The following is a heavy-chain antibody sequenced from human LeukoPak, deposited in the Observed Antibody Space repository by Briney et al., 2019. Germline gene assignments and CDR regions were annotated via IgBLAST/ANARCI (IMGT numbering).Heavy chain of an antibody. CDR2: ISYDGSNK. D-gene: IGHD3-3*01. CDR1: GFTFSSYA. V-gene: IGHV3-30-3*01. CDR3: ARAPYYDFWSGYQQDY. J-gene: IGHJ4*02. Sequence: GGSLRLSCAASGFTFSSYAMRWVRQAPGRGLEWVAVISYDGSNKYYADSVKGRFTISRDNSKNTLYLQMNSLRAEDTAVYYCARAPYYDFWSGYQQDYWGQGTLVTVSS.